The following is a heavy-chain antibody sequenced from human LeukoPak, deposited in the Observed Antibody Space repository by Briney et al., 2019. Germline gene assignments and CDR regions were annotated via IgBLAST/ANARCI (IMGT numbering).Heavy chain of an antibody. J-gene: IGHJ4*02. CDR1: GGSISSYY. V-gene: IGHV4-4*07. CDR2: IYTSGST. CDR3: ANTGYSSGWYLGTVDY. Sequence: SETLSLTCTVSGGSISSYYWSWIRQPAGKGLEWIGRIYTSGSTNYNPSLKSRVTMSVDTSKNQFSLKLSSVTAADTAVYYCANTGYSSGWYLGTVDYWGQGTLVTVSS. D-gene: IGHD6-19*01.